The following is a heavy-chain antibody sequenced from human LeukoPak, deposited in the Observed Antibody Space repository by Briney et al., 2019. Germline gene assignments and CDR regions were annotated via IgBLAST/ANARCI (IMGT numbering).Heavy chain of an antibody. CDR3: ASGRGTQMGEFDY. CDR2: INWNGGST. V-gene: IGHV3-20*04. D-gene: IGHD3-16*01. Sequence: GGSLGLSCAASGFTFDDYGMSWVRQAPGKGLEWVSGINWNGGSTGYADSVKGRFTISRDNAKNSLYLQMNSLRAEDTAVYYCASGRGTQMGEFDYWGQGTLVTVSS. CDR1: GFTFDDYG. J-gene: IGHJ4*02.